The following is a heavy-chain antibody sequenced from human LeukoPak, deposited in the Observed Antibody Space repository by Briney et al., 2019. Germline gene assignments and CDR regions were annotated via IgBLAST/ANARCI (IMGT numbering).Heavy chain of an antibody. Sequence: TSATLSLTCTVSGGSVSSGSYYWSWIRQPPGKGLEWIGYIYYSGSTNYNPSLKSRVTISVATSKNQFSLKLSSVTAADTAVYYCANFGNWFDPWGQGALVTVSS. D-gene: IGHD3-3*01. CDR3: ANFGNWFDP. CDR1: GGSVSSGSYY. CDR2: IYYSGST. J-gene: IGHJ5*02. V-gene: IGHV4-61*01.